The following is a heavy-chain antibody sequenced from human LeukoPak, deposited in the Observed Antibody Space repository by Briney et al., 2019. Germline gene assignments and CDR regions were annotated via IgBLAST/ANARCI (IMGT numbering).Heavy chain of an antibody. CDR2: LSWSGDST. CDR1: GFTFSDYA. J-gene: IGHJ4*02. D-gene: IGHD2-2*01. Sequence: GGSLRLSCAASGFTFSDYAMSWVRQAPGKGLEWVSGLSWSGDSTYYADSMKGRFTISRDNSKNTLYLQMNSLRAEDTAVYYCARVGYCSSTSCYVGEYYFDYWGQGTLVTVSS. V-gene: IGHV3-23*01. CDR3: ARVGYCSSTSCYVGEYYFDY.